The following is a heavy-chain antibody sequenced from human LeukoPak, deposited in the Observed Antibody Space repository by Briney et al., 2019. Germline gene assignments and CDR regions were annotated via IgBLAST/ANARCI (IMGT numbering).Heavy chain of an antibody. D-gene: IGHD3-3*01. V-gene: IGHV4-59*12. CDR1: GGSISSYY. CDR2: IYYSGST. J-gene: IGHJ5*02. CDR3: ASDVYYDFWSGYGRSFDP. Sequence: PSETLSLTCTVSGGSISSYYWSWIRQPPGKGLEWIGYIYYSGSTNYNPSLKSRVTISVDTSKNQFSLKLSSVTAADTAVYYCASDVYYDFWSGYGRSFDPWGQGTLVTVSS.